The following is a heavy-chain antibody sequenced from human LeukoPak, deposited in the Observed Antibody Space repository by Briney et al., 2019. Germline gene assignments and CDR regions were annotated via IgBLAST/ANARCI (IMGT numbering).Heavy chain of an antibody. D-gene: IGHD2-2*01. Sequence: GGSLRLSCAASGFTFSNAWMSWVRQAPGKGLEWVGRIKSKTDGGTTDYAAPVKGRFTISRDDSKNTLYLQMNSLKTEDTAVYYCTTPYPVVPAEDYWGQGTLVTVPS. CDR2: IKSKTDGGTT. J-gene: IGHJ4*02. CDR1: GFTFSNAW. V-gene: IGHV3-15*01. CDR3: TTPYPVVPAEDY.